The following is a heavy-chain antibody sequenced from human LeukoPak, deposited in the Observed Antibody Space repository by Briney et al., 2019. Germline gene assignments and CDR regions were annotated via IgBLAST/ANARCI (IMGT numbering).Heavy chain of an antibody. CDR3: ARDPQDASCFGY. V-gene: IGHV3-21*01. J-gene: IGHJ4*02. CDR1: GFTFSSYS. Sequence: GGSLRLSCAASGFTFSSYSMSWVRQAPGKGLEWVSSISSRSSYIYYADSVKGRFTISRDNAKNSLYLQMNSLRAEDTAAYYCARDPQDASCFGYWGQGTLVTVSS. CDR2: ISSRSSYI. D-gene: IGHD2-15*01.